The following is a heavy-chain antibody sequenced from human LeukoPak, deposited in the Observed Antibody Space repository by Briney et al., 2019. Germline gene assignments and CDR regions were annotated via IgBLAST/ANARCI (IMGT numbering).Heavy chain of an antibody. Sequence: SVKVSCKASGGTFSSYAISLVRQAPGQGLEWMGGIIPIFGTANYAQKFQGRVTITTDESTSTAYMELSSLRSEDTAVYYCAREVAAAGLDAFGIWGQGTMVTLSS. CDR2: IIPIFGTA. CDR3: AREVAAAGLDAFGI. V-gene: IGHV1-69*05. J-gene: IGHJ3*02. CDR1: GGTFSSYA. D-gene: IGHD6-13*01.